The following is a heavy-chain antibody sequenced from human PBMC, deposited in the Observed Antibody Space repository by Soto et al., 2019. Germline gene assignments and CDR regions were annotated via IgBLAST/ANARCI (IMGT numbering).Heavy chain of an antibody. V-gene: IGHV1-2*06. CDR2: INPISGGA. Sequence: ASVKVSCKASGVTFTGYGIGWVRQAPGQVLEWMDRINPISGGANYEHKLQDRVPITTDTAISAAYIERSRLRSEDAAVYYCSIQPDGLDTPRVLDSWGQGTLVTVPQ. D-gene: IGHD2-15*01. CDR3: SIQPDGLDTPRVLDS. CDR1: GVTFTGYG. J-gene: IGHJ4*02.